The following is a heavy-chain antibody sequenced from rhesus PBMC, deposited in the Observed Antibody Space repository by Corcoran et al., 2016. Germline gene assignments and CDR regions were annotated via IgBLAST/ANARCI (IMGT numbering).Heavy chain of an antibody. Sequence: QVQLQESGPGVVKPSETLSLTCAVSVGSFSDSYRWSWIRQPPGKGLEWIGYIYGSSTSTNYNPALKSRVTISKDTSKNQFSLKLSSVTAADTAVYYCAIWGDYFDTDYWGQGVLVTVSS. CDR3: AIWGDYFDTDY. V-gene: IGHV4S10*01. D-gene: IGHD3-34*01. J-gene: IGHJ4*01. CDR1: VGSFSDSYR. CDR2: IYGSSTST.